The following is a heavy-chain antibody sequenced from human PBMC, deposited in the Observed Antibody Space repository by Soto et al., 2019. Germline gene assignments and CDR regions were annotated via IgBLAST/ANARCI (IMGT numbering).Heavy chain of an antibody. CDR1: GFTFSSYS. J-gene: IGHJ6*02. CDR2: FHYDGSTR. Sequence: PGGSLRLSCAASGFTFSSYSMHWVRQAPGKGLVWVSRFHYDGSTRTYADSVQGRFTISRDNAKSTLYLQMNSLRAEDTAVYYCARGLHYGLDVWGQGTTVTVSS. V-gene: IGHV3-74*01. CDR3: ARGLHYGLDV.